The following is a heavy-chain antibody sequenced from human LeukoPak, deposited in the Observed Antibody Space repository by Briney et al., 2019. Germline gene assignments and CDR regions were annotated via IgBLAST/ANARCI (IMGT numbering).Heavy chain of an antibody. J-gene: IGHJ3*02. Sequence: SQTLSLTCAISGDSVSSNSAAWNWIRQSPSRGLEWLGRTYYRSKWYNDYAVSVKSRITINPDTSKNQFSLQLNSVTPEDTAVYYCAREYLEGRYYDSSGYLSRINDAFDIWGQGTMVTVSS. V-gene: IGHV6-1*01. CDR3: AREYLEGRYYDSSGYLSRINDAFDI. CDR2: TYYRSKWYN. D-gene: IGHD3-22*01. CDR1: GDSVSSNSAA.